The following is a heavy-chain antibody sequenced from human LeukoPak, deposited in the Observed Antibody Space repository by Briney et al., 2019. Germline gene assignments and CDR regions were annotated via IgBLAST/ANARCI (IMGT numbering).Heavy chain of an antibody. CDR1: GGSISSSTYY. CDR2: ISYSGNI. Sequence: SETLSLTCTVSGGSISSSTYYWGWIRQPPGKGLEWIGCISYSGNIYYNPSLKSRVTISVDTSKNQFSLKLSSVTAADTAVYYCARQRRLELPDYWGQGTLVTVSS. V-gene: IGHV4-39*01. J-gene: IGHJ4*02. CDR3: ARQRRLELPDY. D-gene: IGHD3-16*01.